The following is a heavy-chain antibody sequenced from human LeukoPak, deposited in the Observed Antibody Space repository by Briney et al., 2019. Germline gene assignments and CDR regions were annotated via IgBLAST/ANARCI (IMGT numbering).Heavy chain of an antibody. D-gene: IGHD6-13*01. CDR1: GGTFSSYA. V-gene: IGHV1-69*13. CDR2: IIPIFGTA. CDR3: ARGLGIAAAGTRNFDY. Sequence: SAKVSCKASGGTFSSYAISWVRQAPGQGLEWMGGIIPIFGTANYAQKFQGRVTITADESTSTAYMELSSLRSEDTAVYYCARGLGIAAAGTRNFDYWGQGTLVTVSS. J-gene: IGHJ4*02.